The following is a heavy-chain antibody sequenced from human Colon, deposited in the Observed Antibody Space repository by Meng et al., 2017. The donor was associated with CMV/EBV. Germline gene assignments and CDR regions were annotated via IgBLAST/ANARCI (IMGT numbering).Heavy chain of an antibody. Sequence: LSCAASGFTFSIYAMCWVRQAPGKGLEWLSSITGSGNNIYYADSVRGRFIISRDNSKNTLYLQMNSLRAEDTAVYYCAKYQPSFDYWGQGALVTVSS. CDR2: ITGSGNNI. J-gene: IGHJ4*02. CDR3: AKYQPSFDY. CDR1: GFTFSIYA. V-gene: IGHV3-23*01.